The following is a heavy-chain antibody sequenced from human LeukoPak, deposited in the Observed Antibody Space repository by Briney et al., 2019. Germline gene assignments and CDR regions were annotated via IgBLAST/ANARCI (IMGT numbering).Heavy chain of an antibody. J-gene: IGHJ6*04. D-gene: IGHD3-9*01. CDR1: GYTFTSYA. V-gene: IGHV1-3*01. CDR3: ARGRYFDWLDYYYGMDV. CDR2: INAGNGDT. Sequence: ASVRVSCTASGYTFTSYAMHWVRQAPGQRLEWMAWINAGNGDTKYSQKFQGRVTITRDTSASTAYMELSSLRSEDTAVYYCARGRYFDWLDYYYGMDVWGKGTTVTVSS.